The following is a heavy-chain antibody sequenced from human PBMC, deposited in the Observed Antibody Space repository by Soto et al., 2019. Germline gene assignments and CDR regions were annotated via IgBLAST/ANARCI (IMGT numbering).Heavy chain of an antibody. CDR1: GASVTSDDYY. CDR2: IYHSGST. D-gene: IGHD3-22*01. J-gene: IGHJ4*02. V-gene: IGHV4-30-4*01. Sequence: SETLSLTCAVSGASVTSDDYYWSWIRQPPGKGLEWIGYIYHSGSTYYNPSLRSRVSISIDTSQNQFSLKLTSLTAADTAVYYCARDPIFYYASSGYGGSYFDYWGQGSRVTVSS. CDR3: ARDPIFYYASSGYGGSYFDY.